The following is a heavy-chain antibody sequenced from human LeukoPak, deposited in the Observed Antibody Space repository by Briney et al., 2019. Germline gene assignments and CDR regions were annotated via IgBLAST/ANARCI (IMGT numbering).Heavy chain of an antibody. Sequence: GRSLRLSCAASGFTFDDYAMHWVRQAPGKGLEWVSGISWNSGSIGYADSVKGRFTISRDNAKNSLYLQMNSLRAEDTAVYYCAKDRSGSYSQGLDYWGQGTLVTVSS. CDR3: AKDRSGSYSQGLDY. CDR1: GFTFDDYA. V-gene: IGHV3-9*01. D-gene: IGHD1-26*01. CDR2: ISWNSGSI. J-gene: IGHJ4*02.